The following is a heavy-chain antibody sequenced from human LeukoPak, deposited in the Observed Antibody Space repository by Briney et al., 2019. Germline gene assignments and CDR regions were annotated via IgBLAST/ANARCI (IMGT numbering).Heavy chain of an antibody. CDR2: ISSSGSTI. CDR3: AKVLTTVTTLDY. J-gene: IGHJ4*02. V-gene: IGHV3-48*03. D-gene: IGHD4-17*01. Sequence: GGSPRLSCAASGFTFSSYEMNWVRQAPGKGLEWVSYISSSGSTIYYADSVKGRFTISRDNAKNSLYLQMNSLRAEDTAVYYCAKVLTTVTTLDYWGQGTLVTVSS. CDR1: GFTFSSYE.